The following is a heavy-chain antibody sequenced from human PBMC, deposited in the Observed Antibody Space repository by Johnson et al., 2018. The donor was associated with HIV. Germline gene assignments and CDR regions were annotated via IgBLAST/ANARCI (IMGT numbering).Heavy chain of an antibody. V-gene: IGHV3-33*08. CDR3: ARDYYGSGSYYNVWVAGAFDI. CDR1: GFTFSSYG. D-gene: IGHD3-10*01. J-gene: IGHJ3*02. Sequence: QVQLVESGGGLVKPGGSLRLSCAASGFTFSSYGMHWVRQAPGKGLEWVAVIWYDGSNKYYADSVKGRFTISRDNAKNSLYLQMNRLSAEDTAVYYCARDYYGSGSYYNVWVAGAFDIWGQGTMVTVSS. CDR2: IWYDGSNK.